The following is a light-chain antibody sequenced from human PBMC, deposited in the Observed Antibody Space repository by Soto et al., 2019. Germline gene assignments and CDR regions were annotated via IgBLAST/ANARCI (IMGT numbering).Light chain of an antibody. CDR3: QQVNTYPLT. CDR1: QDISYY. V-gene: IGKV1-9*01. CDR2: VAS. Sequence: IKLTQTPSSLSASVGDSVTITCRASQDISYYLAWYQQKPGNAPKLLIYVASTLQSGVPSRFSGRGSGTDFTLTINSLQPGDFATYYCQQVNTYPLTFGGGTKVEIK. J-gene: IGKJ4*01.